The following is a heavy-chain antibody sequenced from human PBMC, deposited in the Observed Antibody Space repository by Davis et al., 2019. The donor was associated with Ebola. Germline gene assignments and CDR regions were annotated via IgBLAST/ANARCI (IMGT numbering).Heavy chain of an antibody. V-gene: IGHV1-69*06. CDR2: IIPIFGTA. CDR1: GGTFISYA. CDR3: AREGPVVAWLTGTPTGYGMDV. D-gene: IGHD1-7*01. Sequence: SVNVSCKASGGTFISYAISWVRHAPGQGLEWMGGIIPIFGTANYAQKFQGRVTITADKSTSTAYMELSSLRSEDTAVYYCAREGPVVAWLTGTPTGYGMDVWGQGTTVTVSS. J-gene: IGHJ6*02.